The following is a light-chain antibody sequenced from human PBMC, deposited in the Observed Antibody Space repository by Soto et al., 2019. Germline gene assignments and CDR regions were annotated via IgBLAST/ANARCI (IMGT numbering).Light chain of an antibody. V-gene: IGKV1-12*01. CDR1: HGVSGW. CDR2: TVS. CDR3: QQSKTFPFT. J-gene: IGKJ3*01. Sequence: IQMTQSPSSVSASVGDTVTLSCQTSHGVSGWLAWYQQKPGKAPTLLIYTVSNLPSGVPSRFSGSGSGTDFRLTITHLQPDDFATYFCQQSKTFPFTFGPGTKV.